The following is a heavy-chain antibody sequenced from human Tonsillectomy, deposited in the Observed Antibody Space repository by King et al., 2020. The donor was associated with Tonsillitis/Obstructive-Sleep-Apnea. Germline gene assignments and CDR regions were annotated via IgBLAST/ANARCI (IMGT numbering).Heavy chain of an antibody. CDR2: IYSGGST. D-gene: IGHD3-22*01. V-gene: IGHV3-53*01. Sequence: VQLVESGGGLIQPGGSLRLSCAASVFTVSSNYMSWVRQAPGKGLEWVSVIYSGGSTYYADSVKGRFTISRDNSKNTLYLQMNSLRAEDTAVYYCASRPYYDSSGYFGAFDIWGQGTMVTVSS. CDR3: ASRPYYDSSGYFGAFDI. CDR1: VFTVSSNY. J-gene: IGHJ3*02.